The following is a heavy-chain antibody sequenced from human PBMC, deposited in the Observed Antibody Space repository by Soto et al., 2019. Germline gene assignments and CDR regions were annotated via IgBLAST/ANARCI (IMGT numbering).Heavy chain of an antibody. D-gene: IGHD3-22*01. V-gene: IGHV3-30-3*01. Sequence: PGGSLRLSCAASGFTFSSYAMHWVRQAPGKGLEWVAVISYDGSNKYYADSVKGRFTISRDNSKNTLYLQMNSLRAEDTAVYYCARVKGNPTHRASSGYYQYYYYGMDVWGQGTTVTVSS. CDR1: GFTFSSYA. J-gene: IGHJ6*02. CDR2: ISYDGSNK. CDR3: ARVKGNPTHRASSGYYQYYYYGMDV.